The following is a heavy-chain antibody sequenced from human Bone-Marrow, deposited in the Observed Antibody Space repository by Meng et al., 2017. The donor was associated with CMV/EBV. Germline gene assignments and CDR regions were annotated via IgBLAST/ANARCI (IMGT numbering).Heavy chain of an antibody. CDR1: GFTVSSNY. J-gene: IGHJ6*02. D-gene: IGHD5-18*01. CDR2: IYSGGST. V-gene: IGHV3-53*01. Sequence: ESLKISCAASGFTVSSNYMSWVRQAPGKGLEWVSVIYSGGSTYYADSVKGRFTISRDNSKNTLYLQMNSLRAEDTAVYYCARDRMVTDIEYYYYGMDVWGQGTTVTVSS. CDR3: ARDRMVTDIEYYYYGMDV.